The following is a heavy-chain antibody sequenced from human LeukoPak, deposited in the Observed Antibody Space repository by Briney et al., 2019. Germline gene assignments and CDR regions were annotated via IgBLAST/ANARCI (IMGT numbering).Heavy chain of an antibody. CDR1: GFTFSSYA. J-gene: IGHJ4*02. V-gene: IGHV3-23*01. D-gene: IGHD1-26*01. CDR2: ISGSGGST. CDR3: AKASIVGVMGDDY. Sequence: GGSLRLSCAASGFTFSSYAMSWARQAPGKWLEWVSAISGSGGSTYYADSVKGRFTISRDNSKNTLYLQMNSLRAEDTAVYYCAKASIVGVMGDDYWGQGTLVTVSS.